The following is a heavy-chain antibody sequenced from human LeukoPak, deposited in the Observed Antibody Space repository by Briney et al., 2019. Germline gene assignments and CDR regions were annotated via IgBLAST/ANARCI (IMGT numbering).Heavy chain of an antibody. CDR1: GYTFTRYD. D-gene: IGHD1-26*01. V-gene: IGHV1-8*01. J-gene: IGHJ3*02. CDR3: ARVPRENMSI. CDR2: MNPNSGYT. Sequence: AAVKVSCKASGYTFTRYDINWVRQATGQGLEWMGYMNPNSGYTGYAQKFQGRVTMTRNTSISTAYMELSNLRSEDTAVYYFARVPRENMSIWGQGTMVTVSS.